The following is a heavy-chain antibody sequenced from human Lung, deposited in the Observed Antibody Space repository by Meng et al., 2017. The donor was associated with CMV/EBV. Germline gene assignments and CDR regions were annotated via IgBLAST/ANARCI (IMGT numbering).Heavy chain of an antibody. CDR3: ATVISSYSSTWEYNLYYAYYGMDD. CDR2: ISNDGSTE. J-gene: IGHJ6*02. CDR1: GFSFSTYG. D-gene: IGHD6-13*01. V-gene: IGHV3-30-3*01. Sequence: GESLKISCEASGFSFSTYGMHWVRQAPGKGLEWVALISNDGSTEYYTDSVEGRFTISRDNSKNTLYLQMNSLRTEDTAVYYCATVISSYSSTWEYNLYYAYYGMDDWGQGXTVTVSS.